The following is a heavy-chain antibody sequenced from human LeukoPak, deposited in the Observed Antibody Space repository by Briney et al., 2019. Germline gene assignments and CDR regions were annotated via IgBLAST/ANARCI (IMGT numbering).Heavy chain of an antibody. J-gene: IGHJ4*02. V-gene: IGHV4-39*01. D-gene: IGHD3-3*01. CDR1: GVSISSSSYY. CDR3: ARRPKYDFRSASRYYFDC. CDR2: IYYSGST. Sequence: SETLSLTGTVSGVSISSSSYYWGWIRQPPGKGLEWIGSIYYSGSTYYNPSLKSRVTISVDTSKNQFSLKLSSVTAADTAVYYCARRPKYDFRSASRYYFDCWGQGTLVTVSS.